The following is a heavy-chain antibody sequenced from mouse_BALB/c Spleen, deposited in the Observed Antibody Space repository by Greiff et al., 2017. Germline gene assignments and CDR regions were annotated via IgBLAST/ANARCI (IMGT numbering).Heavy chain of an antibody. D-gene: IGHD2-10*02. J-gene: IGHJ4*01. CDR1: GFTFSSFG. CDR3: ARGLRYGNYDDYAMDY. V-gene: IGHV5-17*02. CDR2: ISSGSSTI. Sequence: EVQLVESGGGLVQPGGSRKLSCAASGFTFSSFGMHWVRQAPEKGLEWVAYISSGSSTIYYADTVKGRFTISRDNPKNTLFLQMTSLRSEDTAMYYCARGLRYGNYDDYAMDYWGQGTSVTVSS.